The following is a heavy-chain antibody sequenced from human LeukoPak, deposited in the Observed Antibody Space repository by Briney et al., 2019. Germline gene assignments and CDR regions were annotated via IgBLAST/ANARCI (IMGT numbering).Heavy chain of an antibody. CDR2: IYTSGST. D-gene: IGHD5-12*01. Sequence: SQTLSLTCTVSGNSISSGDNYWSWIRQPAGKGLEWIGRIYTSGSTNYNPSLKSRVTISGDTSKNQFSLKLTSVTAADTAVYFCARGLAAAYDYNWFDPWGQGTLVSVSS. J-gene: IGHJ5*02. V-gene: IGHV4-61*02. CDR3: ARGLAAAYDYNWFDP. CDR1: GNSISSGDNY.